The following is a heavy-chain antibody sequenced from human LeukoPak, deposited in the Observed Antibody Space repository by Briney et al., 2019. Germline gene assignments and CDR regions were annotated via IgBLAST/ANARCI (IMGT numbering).Heavy chain of an antibody. D-gene: IGHD6-13*01. CDR3: ARDSSSWYGYYYYYGMDV. Sequence: LSGGSLRLSCAASGFTFSNYGMHWVRQAPGKGLEWVAVIWYDGSNKYYADSVKGRFTISRDNSKNTLYLQMNSLRAEDTAVYYCARDSSSWYGYYYYYGMDVWGQGTTVTVSS. J-gene: IGHJ6*02. V-gene: IGHV3-33*08. CDR2: IWYDGSNK. CDR1: GFTFSNYG.